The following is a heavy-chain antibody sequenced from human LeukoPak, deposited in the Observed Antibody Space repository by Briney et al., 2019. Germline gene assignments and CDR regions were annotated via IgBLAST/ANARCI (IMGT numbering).Heavy chain of an antibody. D-gene: IGHD3-3*01. V-gene: IGHV3-30*01. CDR2: ISYDGSNK. CDR1: GFTVSSSY. CDR3: ARGITIFGVVGSHAFDI. Sequence: QPGGSLRLSCAASGFTVSSSYMSWVRQAPGKGLEWVAVISYDGSNKYYADSVKGRFTISRDNSKNTLYLQMNSLRAEDTAVYYCARGITIFGVVGSHAFDIWGQGTMVTVSS. J-gene: IGHJ3*02.